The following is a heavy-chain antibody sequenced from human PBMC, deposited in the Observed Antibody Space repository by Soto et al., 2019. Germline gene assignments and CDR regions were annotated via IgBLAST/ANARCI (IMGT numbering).Heavy chain of an antibody. V-gene: IGHV1-46*01. CDR1: GYTFTSYY. Sequence: QVQLVQSGAEVKKTGASVKVSCKASGYTFTSYYMHWVRQAPGQGLEWMGIINPSGGSTSYAQKSEGGVTMTRDRSTSTAYRELSSLRSEDTSVYYCARERREQLVPFGFDDYGMDVWGQGTTVTVSS. CDR2: INPSGGST. CDR3: ARERREQLVPFGFDDYGMDV. J-gene: IGHJ6*02. D-gene: IGHD6-13*01.